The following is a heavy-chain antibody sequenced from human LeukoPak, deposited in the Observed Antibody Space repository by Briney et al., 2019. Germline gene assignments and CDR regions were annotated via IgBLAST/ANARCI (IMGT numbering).Heavy chain of an antibody. V-gene: IGHV5-51*01. Sequence: GESLKISCRGSGYSFTTYWIAWVRQMPGKGLEWMGIIYLVVSDTTYSPSFQGQVTISADKSISTAYLQWSSLKASDTAMYYCARLYASYFDFWGQGTLVAVSS. J-gene: IGHJ4*02. CDR2: IYLVVSDT. D-gene: IGHD2-2*02. CDR1: GYSFTTYW. CDR3: ARLYASYFDF.